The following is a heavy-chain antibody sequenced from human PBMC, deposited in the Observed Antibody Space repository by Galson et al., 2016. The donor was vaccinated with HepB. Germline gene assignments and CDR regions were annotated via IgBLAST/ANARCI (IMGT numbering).Heavy chain of an antibody. Sequence: SCKASGATFTSYAVNWVRQAPGQGLEWMGAIIPIFPTINYAQNFQGRVTITADMSTATAYMELRSLGSDDTAVYYCARDYCTGGSCYHALGHWGQGTLVTVSS. CDR1: GATFTSYA. D-gene: IGHD2-8*02. V-gene: IGHV1-69*06. J-gene: IGHJ4*02. CDR3: ARDYCTGGSCYHALGH. CDR2: IIPIFPTI.